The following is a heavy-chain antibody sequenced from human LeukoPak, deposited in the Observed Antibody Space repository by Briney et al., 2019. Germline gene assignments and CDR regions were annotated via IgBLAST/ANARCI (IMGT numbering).Heavy chain of an antibody. CDR2: IYTSGST. CDR1: GGSISSGSYY. Sequence: SETLSLTCTVSGGSISSGSYYWSWIRQPAGKGLEWIGRIYTSGSTNYNPSLKSRVTISVDTSKNQFSLKLSSVTAADTAVYYCAREITIFGVVIIPGVFDYWGQGTLVTVSS. V-gene: IGHV4-61*02. J-gene: IGHJ4*02. D-gene: IGHD3-3*01. CDR3: AREITIFGVVIIPGVFDY.